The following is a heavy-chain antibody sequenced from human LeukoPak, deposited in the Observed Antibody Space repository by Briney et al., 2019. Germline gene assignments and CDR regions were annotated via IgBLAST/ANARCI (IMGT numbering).Heavy chain of an antibody. D-gene: IGHD2-15*01. CDR3: AKEPVVVVAATPDAFDI. Sequence: PSETLSLTCTVSGGSISSYYWSWIRQPPGKGLEWVSGISGSGGSTHYADSVKDRFTISRDNSKNTLYLQMNSLRAEDTAVYYCAKEPVVVVAATPDAFDIWGQGTMVTVSS. CDR1: GGSISSYY. CDR2: ISGSGGST. V-gene: IGHV3-23*01. J-gene: IGHJ3*02.